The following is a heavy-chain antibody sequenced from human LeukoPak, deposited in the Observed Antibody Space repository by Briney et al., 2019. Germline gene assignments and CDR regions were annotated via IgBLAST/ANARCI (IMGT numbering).Heavy chain of an antibody. Sequence: GGSLRLSCAASGFTFSSYSMNWVRQAPGKGLEWVSPISSSSSYIYYADSVKGRFTISRDNAKNSLYLQMNSLRVEDTAVYYCARDPGVAFDIWGQGTMVTVSS. J-gene: IGHJ3*02. D-gene: IGHD3-3*01. CDR1: GFTFSSYS. CDR3: ARDPGVAFDI. CDR2: ISSSSSYI. V-gene: IGHV3-21*01.